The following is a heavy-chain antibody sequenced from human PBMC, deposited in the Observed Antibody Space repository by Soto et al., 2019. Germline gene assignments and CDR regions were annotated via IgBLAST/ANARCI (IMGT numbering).Heavy chain of an antibody. J-gene: IGHJ5*02. CDR2: IHHSGIT. CDR3: ARGIATAAIVDHNWFDP. Sequence: SETLSLTCSVSGGSVNDGNYYWNWIRQSPAKGLEWIGYIHHSGITNYNPSLKSRVTISVDTSKNEFSLKLNSVTAADTAVYYCARGIATAAIVDHNWFDPWGQGTLVTVSS. V-gene: IGHV4-61*01. CDR1: GGSVNDGNYY. D-gene: IGHD6-13*01.